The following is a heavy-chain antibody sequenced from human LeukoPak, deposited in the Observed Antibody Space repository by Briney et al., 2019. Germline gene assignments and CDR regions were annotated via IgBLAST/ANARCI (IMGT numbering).Heavy chain of an antibody. CDR1: GYTFTSYD. D-gene: IGHD3-16*02. CDR2: MNANSGNT. J-gene: IGHJ6*03. CDR3: ARDRHVPGLYYYYMDV. Sequence: ASVKVSCKASGYTFTSYDINWVRQATGQGLEWMGWMNANSGNTGYAQKFQGRVTMTRNTSISTAYMELSSLRSEDTAVYYCARDRHVPGLYYYYMDVWGKGTTVPVSS. V-gene: IGHV1-8*01.